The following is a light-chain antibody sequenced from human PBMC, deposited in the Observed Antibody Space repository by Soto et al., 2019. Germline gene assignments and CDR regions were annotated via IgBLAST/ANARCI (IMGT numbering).Light chain of an antibody. V-gene: IGKV3-11*01. Sequence: EIVWTQSPATLSLSPGERATLSCRASPSVSTYVTYLAWYQKKPGQDPRLLIYDASNRATGIPARFSGSGSGTDFNLTISRLETEDFAVYDCQQRSNWPPVFGGGTKVDI. CDR1: PSVSTY. CDR2: DAS. CDR3: QQRSNWPPV. J-gene: IGKJ4*01.